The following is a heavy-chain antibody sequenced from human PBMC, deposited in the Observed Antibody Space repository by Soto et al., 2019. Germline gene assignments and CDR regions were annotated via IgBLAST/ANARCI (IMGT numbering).Heavy chain of an antibody. Sequence: EVQLLESGGGLVQPGGSLRLSCAASGFTFSTNTMSWVRQAPGKGLEWVAGIGGSGGSTYYADSVKGLFTISRDNSKNTLDLQMNSLRVEDTAVYYCAKGKRSSGWLLDYWGQGTLVTVSS. V-gene: IGHV3-23*01. J-gene: IGHJ4*02. D-gene: IGHD6-19*01. CDR3: AKGKRSSGWLLDY. CDR1: GFTFSTNT. CDR2: IGGSGGST.